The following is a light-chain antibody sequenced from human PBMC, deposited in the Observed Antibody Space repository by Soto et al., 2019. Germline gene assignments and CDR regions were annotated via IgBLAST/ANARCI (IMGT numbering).Light chain of an antibody. J-gene: IGKJ1*01. CDR2: HAS. CDR3: QQYNSYSPT. V-gene: IGKV1-5*01. Sequence: DIQMTQSPSTLSASVGDRVTITCRASQSISGWLAWYQQKPGKAPRVLIHHASSLQSGVPSRFGGSGSGTEFTLTISSLQPDDFATYYCQQYNSYSPTFGQGTKVDIK. CDR1: QSISGW.